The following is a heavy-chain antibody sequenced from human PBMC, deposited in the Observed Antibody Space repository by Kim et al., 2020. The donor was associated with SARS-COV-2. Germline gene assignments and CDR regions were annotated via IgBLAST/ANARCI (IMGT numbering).Heavy chain of an antibody. CDR3: AKVEGYCSSTSCYRMEWEPSAYDY. CDR2: ISGDGGST. Sequence: GGSLRLSCAASGFTFDDYAMHWVRQAPGKGLEWVSLISGDGGSTYYADSVKGRFTISRDNSKNSLYLQMNSLRTEDTALYYCAKVEGYCSSTSCYRMEWEPSAYDYCGQGTLVTVSS. D-gene: IGHD2-2*02. J-gene: IGHJ4*02. CDR1: GFTFDDYA. V-gene: IGHV3-43*02.